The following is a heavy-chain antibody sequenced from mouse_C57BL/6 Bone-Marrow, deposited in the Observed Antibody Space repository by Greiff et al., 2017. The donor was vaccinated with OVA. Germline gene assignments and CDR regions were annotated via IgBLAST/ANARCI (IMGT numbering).Heavy chain of an antibody. Sequence: DVKLQESEGGLVQPGSSMKLSCTASGFTFSDYYMAWVRQVPEKGLEWVANINYDGSSTYYLDSLQSRFLISSDTAKNLLYLQMSSLKSEDTATYYCARDLVYGNYRHWYFDVGGTGTTVTGSS. V-gene: IGHV5-16*01. CDR3: ARDLVYGNYRHWYFDV. CDR1: GFTFSDYY. D-gene: IGHD2-1*01. J-gene: IGHJ1*03. CDR2: INYDGSST.